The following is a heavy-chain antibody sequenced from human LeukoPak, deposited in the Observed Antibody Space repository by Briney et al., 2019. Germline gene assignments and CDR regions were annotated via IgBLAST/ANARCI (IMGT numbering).Heavy chain of an antibody. CDR2: IYHSGST. J-gene: IGHJ4*02. CDR3: ARTIAAAGTGIYYFDY. V-gene: IGHV4-38-2*02. D-gene: IGHD6-13*01. CDR1: GYSITNAYY. Sequence: SETLSLTCTVSGYSITNAYYWGWIRQPPGKGLEWIGSIYHSGSTNYNPSLKSRVTISVDTSKNQFSLKLSSVTAADTAVYYCARTIAAAGTGIYYFDYWGQGTLVTVSS.